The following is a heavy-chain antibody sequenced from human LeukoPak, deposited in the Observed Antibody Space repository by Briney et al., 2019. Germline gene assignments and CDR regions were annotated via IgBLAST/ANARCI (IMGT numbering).Heavy chain of an antibody. CDR1: GFTFSSYA. CDR3: ARVYSSGWFYYYYGMDV. D-gene: IGHD6-19*01. V-gene: IGHV3-30-3*01. Sequence: GGSLRLSCAASGFTFSSYAMHWVRQAPGKGLEWVAVISYDGSNKYYADSVKGRFTISRDNSKNTLYLQMSSLRAEDTAVYYCARVYSSGWFYYYYGMDVWGQGTTVTVSS. J-gene: IGHJ6*02. CDR2: ISYDGSNK.